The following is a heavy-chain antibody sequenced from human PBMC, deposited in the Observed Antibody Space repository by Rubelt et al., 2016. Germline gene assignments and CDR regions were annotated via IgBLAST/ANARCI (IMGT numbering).Heavy chain of an antibody. CDR1: GYTFTSYG. D-gene: IGHD3-10*01. V-gene: IGHV1-69*04. J-gene: IGHJ5*02. Sequence: QVQLVQSGAEVKKPGASVKVSCKASGYTFTSYGISWVRQAPGQGLEWMGRIIPILGIANYAQKCQGRVTITADKATSTAYMELSSLRSEDTAVYYCARGVEYYYGSGTNWFDPWGQGTLVTVSS. CDR2: IIPILGIA. CDR3: ARGVEYYYGSGTNWFDP.